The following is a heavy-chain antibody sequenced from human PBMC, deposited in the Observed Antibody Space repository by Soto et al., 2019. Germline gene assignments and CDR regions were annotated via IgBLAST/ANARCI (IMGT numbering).Heavy chain of an antibody. D-gene: IGHD3-3*01. CDR3: AANYDFWSGAYNWFDP. J-gene: IGHJ5*02. V-gene: IGHV4-39*01. Sequence: SETLSLTCTVSGGSISSSSYYWGWIRQPPGKGLEWIGSIYYSGSTYYNPSLKSRVTISVDTSKNQFSLKLSSVTAADTAVYYCAANYDFWSGAYNWFDPWGQGTLVTVSS. CDR1: GGSISSSSYY. CDR2: IYYSGST.